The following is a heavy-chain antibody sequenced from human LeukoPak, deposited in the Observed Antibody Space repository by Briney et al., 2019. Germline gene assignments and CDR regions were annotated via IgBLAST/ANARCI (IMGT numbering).Heavy chain of an antibody. Sequence: GASVKVSCKASGGTFSSYTISWVRQAPGQGLEWMGRIIPILGIANYPQKFQGRVTITADKSTSTAYMELSSLRSEDTAVYYCARTIAASTMGFDPWGQGTLVTVSS. D-gene: IGHD6-6*01. V-gene: IGHV1-69*02. CDR1: GGTFSSYT. CDR3: ARTIAASTMGFDP. CDR2: IIPILGIA. J-gene: IGHJ5*02.